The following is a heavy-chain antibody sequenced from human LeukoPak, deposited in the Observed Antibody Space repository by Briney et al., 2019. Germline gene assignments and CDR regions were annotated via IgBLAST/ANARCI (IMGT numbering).Heavy chain of an antibody. Sequence: SETLSLTCSVTGGSTSSGSYYWTWIRQPAGKGLEWIGRIYTSGSTIYNASLKSRVTISVDTSKNQFSLKLTSVTAADTAVYYCARESLYCSSTSCYRNGLDYWGQGTLVTVSS. J-gene: IGHJ4*02. D-gene: IGHD2-2*01. CDR3: ARESLYCSSTSCYRNGLDY. CDR2: IYTSGST. CDR1: GGSTSSGSYY. V-gene: IGHV4-61*02.